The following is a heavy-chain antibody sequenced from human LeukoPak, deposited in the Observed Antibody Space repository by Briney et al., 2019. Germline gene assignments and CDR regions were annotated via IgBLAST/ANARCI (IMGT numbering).Heavy chain of an antibody. D-gene: IGHD3-3*01. CDR1: GFTFSSYA. J-gene: IGHJ3*02. CDR2: ISGSGGST. V-gene: IGHV3-23*01. Sequence: QPGGSLRLSCAASGFTFSSYAMSWVRQAPGKGLEWVSAISGSGGSTYYADSVKGRFTISRDNSKNTLYLQMNSLRAEDTAVYYCAKVRFAVFGVVAAPGTFDIWGQGTMVTVSS. CDR3: AKVRFAVFGVVAAPGTFDI.